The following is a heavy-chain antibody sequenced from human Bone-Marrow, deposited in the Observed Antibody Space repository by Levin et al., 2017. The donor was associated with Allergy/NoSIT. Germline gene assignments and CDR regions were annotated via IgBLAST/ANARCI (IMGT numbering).Heavy chain of an antibody. CDR3: ARFSLTMIVGYHSNENWFDP. J-gene: IGHJ5*02. Sequence: PSETLSLTCTVFGGSISSGGYYWGWIRQPPGKGLEWIGSFDYSGSTYYNPSLKSRVTISVDTSKNQFSVKLTSVTAADTAVYYCARFSLTMIVGYHSNENWFDPWGQGTLVTVSS. CDR2: FDYSGST. V-gene: IGHV4-39*01. D-gene: IGHD3-22*01. CDR1: GGSISSGGYY.